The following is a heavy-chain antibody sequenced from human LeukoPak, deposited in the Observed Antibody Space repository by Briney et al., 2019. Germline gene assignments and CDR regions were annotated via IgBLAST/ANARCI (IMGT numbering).Heavy chain of an antibody. CDR1: GFTFSTHS. CDR2: ISASSNFI. J-gene: IGHJ4*02. Sequence: GGSLRLSCAASGFTFSTHSMYWVRQAPGKGLEWVSSISASSNFIHYAESVRGRFTISRDNAKNSLYLQMNSLGAQDTAVYYCAGPATGYCSSAGCHWDSWGQGTLVTVSS. D-gene: IGHD2-2*01. CDR3: AGPATGYCSSAGCHWDS. V-gene: IGHV3-21*01.